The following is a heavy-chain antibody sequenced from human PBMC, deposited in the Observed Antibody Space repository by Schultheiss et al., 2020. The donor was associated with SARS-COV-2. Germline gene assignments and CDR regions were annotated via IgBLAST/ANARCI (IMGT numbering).Heavy chain of an antibody. CDR2: IYSGGST. CDR1: GFTFSSYA. V-gene: IGHV3-53*01. J-gene: IGHJ4*02. Sequence: GGSLRLSCAASGFTFSSYAMNWFRQAPGKGLEWVSLIYSGGSTYYADSVKGRFTISRDNSKNTLYLQMNSLRAEDTAVYYCARVDYGDYNFDYWGQGTLVTVSS. CDR3: ARVDYGDYNFDY. D-gene: IGHD4-17*01.